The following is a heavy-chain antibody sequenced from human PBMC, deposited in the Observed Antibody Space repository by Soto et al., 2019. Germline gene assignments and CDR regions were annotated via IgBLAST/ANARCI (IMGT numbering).Heavy chain of an antibody. CDR1: GFTFSSYA. V-gene: IGHV3-30*04. CDR2: ISYDGSNK. CDR3: ARDQLTGFWSGYHYYDYMDV. J-gene: IGHJ6*03. D-gene: IGHD3-3*01. Sequence: GGSLRLSCAASGFTFSSYAMHWVRQAPGKGLEWVAVISYDGSNKYYADAVKGPFTISRDNSKNTLYLQMNSLRAEDTAVYYCARDQLTGFWSGYHYYDYMDVWGKGTTVTVSS.